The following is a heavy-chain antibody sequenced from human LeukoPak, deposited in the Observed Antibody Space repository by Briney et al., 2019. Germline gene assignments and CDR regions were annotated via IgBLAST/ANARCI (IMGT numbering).Heavy chain of an antibody. D-gene: IGHD6-13*01. Sequence: SETLSLTCTVSGGSISSSSYYWGWIRQPPGKGLEWIGSIYYSGSTYYNPSLKSRVTISVDTSKNQFSLKLSSVTAADTAVYYCARVVKRIAAAGTGDDYYYGMDVWGQGTTVTVSS. V-gene: IGHV4-39*01. CDR2: IYYSGST. CDR3: ARVVKRIAAAGTGDDYYYGMDV. CDR1: GGSISSSSYY. J-gene: IGHJ6*02.